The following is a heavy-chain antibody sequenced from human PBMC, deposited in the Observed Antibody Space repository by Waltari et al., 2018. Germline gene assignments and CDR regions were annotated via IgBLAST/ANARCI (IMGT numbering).Heavy chain of an antibody. V-gene: IGHV1-46*01. D-gene: IGHD6-13*01. J-gene: IGHJ4*02. CDR1: GYTFTSYY. CDR2: INPSGGST. CDR3: ARGAAAGIDY. Sequence: QVQLVQSGAEVKKPGASVKVSCKASGYTFTSYYMHWVRQAPGQGLEWVGIINPSGGSTSYAQQFQSRFTMTRETSTSTVYMELRRLRSEDTAGYYCARGAAAGIDYWGQGTLVTVSS.